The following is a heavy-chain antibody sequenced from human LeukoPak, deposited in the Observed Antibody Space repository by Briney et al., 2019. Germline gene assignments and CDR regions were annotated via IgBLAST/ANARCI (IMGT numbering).Heavy chain of an antibody. Sequence: SETLSLTCAVYGGSFSGYYWSWIRQPPGKGLEWIGEINHSGSNNYNPSLKSRVTISVDTSKNQFSLRLSSVTAADTAVYYCARGSYYDSSGYYFYYYYGMDVWGQGTTVTVSS. CDR1: GGSFSGYY. CDR2: INHSGSN. D-gene: IGHD3-22*01. V-gene: IGHV4-34*01. CDR3: ARGSYYDSSGYYFYYYYGMDV. J-gene: IGHJ6*02.